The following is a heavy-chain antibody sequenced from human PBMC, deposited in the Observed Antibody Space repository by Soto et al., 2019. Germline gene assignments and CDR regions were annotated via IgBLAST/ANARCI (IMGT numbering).Heavy chain of an antibody. V-gene: IGHV4-39*01. CDR2: IYYSGST. CDR1: GGSISSSNYY. D-gene: IGHD3-16*01. Sequence: QLQLQESGPGLVKPSETLSLTCTVSGGSISSSNYYWGWIGQPPGKGLEWIGSIYYSGSTYYNPSLKSRVTISVDASKNQFSLKLSSVTAADTAVYYCARHRLRRDAYSNWGQGTLVTVSS. J-gene: IGHJ4*02. CDR3: ARHRLRRDAYSN.